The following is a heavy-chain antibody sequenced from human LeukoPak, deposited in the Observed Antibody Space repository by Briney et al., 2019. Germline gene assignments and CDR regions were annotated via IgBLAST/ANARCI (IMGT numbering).Heavy chain of an antibody. CDR1: GYTFTSYG. Sequence: GASVKVSCKASGYTFTSYGISWVRQAPGQGLEWMGWISAYNGNTNYAQKLQGRVTMTTDTSTSTAYMELRSLRSDDTAVYYCARDMGTYYYDSSRFDPWGQGTLVTVSS. D-gene: IGHD3-22*01. J-gene: IGHJ5*02. CDR3: ARDMGTYYYDSSRFDP. V-gene: IGHV1-18*01. CDR2: ISAYNGNT.